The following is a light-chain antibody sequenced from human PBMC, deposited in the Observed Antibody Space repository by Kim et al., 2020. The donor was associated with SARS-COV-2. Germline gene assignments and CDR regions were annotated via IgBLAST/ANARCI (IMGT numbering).Light chain of an antibody. CDR1: QTSDSC. J-gene: IGKJ1*01. V-gene: IGKV1-5*03. Sequence: SASGGDSVTNTCRARQTSDSCVACYQQKAGKAPNLLIHNAAFLESGVPSRFSGSGSATEFTLTIRSLQPEDFATYYCQQYARQWTFGQGTKVDIK. CDR3: QQYARQWT. CDR2: NAA.